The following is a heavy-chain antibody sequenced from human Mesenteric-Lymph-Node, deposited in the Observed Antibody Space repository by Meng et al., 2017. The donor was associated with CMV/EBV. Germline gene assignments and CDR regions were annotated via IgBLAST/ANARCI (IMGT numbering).Heavy chain of an antibody. D-gene: IGHD5-18*01. J-gene: IGHJ4*02. CDR3: ARVRWTAMVNTNFYYFDY. V-gene: IGHV4-59*01. Sequence: GSLRLSCTVSGGSISSYYWSWIRQPPGKGLEWIGYIYYSGSTNYNPSLKSRVTISVDTSKNQFSLKLSSVTAADTAVYYCARVRWTAMVNTNFYYFDYWGQGTLVTVSS. CDR2: IYYSGST. CDR1: GGSISSYY.